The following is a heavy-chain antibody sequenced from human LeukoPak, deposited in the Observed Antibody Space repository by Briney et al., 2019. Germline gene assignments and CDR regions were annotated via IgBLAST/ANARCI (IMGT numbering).Heavy chain of an antibody. CDR3: ARDPGGSSCLFDP. Sequence: ASVKLSCKASGYTFTSNHIHWVRQAPGQGLEWMGVINPSGDSTSYAQNFQGRVTMTRDTSTSTVYMELSSLRSEDTAIYYCARDPGGSSCLFDPWGQGTLVTVSS. CDR1: GYTFTSNH. J-gene: IGHJ5*02. V-gene: IGHV1-46*01. CDR2: INPSGDST. D-gene: IGHD6-6*01.